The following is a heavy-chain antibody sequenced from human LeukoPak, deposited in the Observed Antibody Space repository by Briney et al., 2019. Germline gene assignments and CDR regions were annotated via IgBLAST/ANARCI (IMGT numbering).Heavy chain of an antibody. V-gene: IGHV3-53*01. CDR3: ARDTVAGTFYAFDI. Sequence: GGSLRLSCAASGFTVSSNYMSWVRQAPGKGLEWVSVIYSGGSTYYADSVKGRFTISRDNSKNTLYLQMNSLRAEDTAVYYCARDTVAGTFYAFDIWGQGTMVTVSS. D-gene: IGHD6-19*01. CDR2: IYSGGST. CDR1: GFTVSSNY. J-gene: IGHJ3*02.